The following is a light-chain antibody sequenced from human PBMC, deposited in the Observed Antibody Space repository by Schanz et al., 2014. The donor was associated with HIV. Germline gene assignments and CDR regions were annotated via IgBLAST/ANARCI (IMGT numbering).Light chain of an antibody. J-gene: IGKJ2*01. CDR1: QSVSRH. V-gene: IGKV3-11*01. Sequence: EIVLTQSPATLSLSPGERATLSCRASQSVSRHLAWYQQKPGQAPRLLIYDASNRATGIPARFSGSGSGTDFTLTISSLEPEDFAVYYCQQYYNWLYTFGQGTKLEIK. CDR3: QQYYNWLYT. CDR2: DAS.